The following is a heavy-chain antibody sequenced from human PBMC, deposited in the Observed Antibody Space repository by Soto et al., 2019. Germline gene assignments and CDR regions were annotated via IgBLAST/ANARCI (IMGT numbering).Heavy chain of an antibody. CDR1: GGSISSYY. CDR3: AGVLGSSWYYYFDY. V-gene: IGHV4-59*01. CDR2: IYYSGST. J-gene: IGHJ4*02. D-gene: IGHD6-13*01. Sequence: SETLSLTCTVSGGSISSYYWSWIRQPPGKGLEWIGYIYYSGSTNYNPSLKRRVTISVDTSKNHFSLKLSSVTAADTAVYYCAGVLGSSWYYYFDYWGQGTLVTVSS.